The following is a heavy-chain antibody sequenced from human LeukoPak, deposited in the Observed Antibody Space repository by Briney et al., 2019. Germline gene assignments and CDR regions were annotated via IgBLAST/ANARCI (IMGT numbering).Heavy chain of an antibody. V-gene: IGHV4-34*01. CDR3: ARGRDVWYFDL. CDR2: INHSGST. CDR1: GGSFSGYY. Sequence: SETLSLTCAVYGGSFSGYYWSWIRQTPGKGLEWIGEINHSGSTNYNPSLKSRVTISVDTSKNQFSLKLSSVTAAGTAVYYCARGRDVWYFDLWGRGTLVTVSS. J-gene: IGHJ2*01.